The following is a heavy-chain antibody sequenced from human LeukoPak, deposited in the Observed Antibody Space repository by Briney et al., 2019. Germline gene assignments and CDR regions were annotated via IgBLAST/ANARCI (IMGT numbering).Heavy chain of an antibody. CDR3: AKDYSDIVVVVAADGIGSRFDP. J-gene: IGHJ5*02. CDR2: IRGDAGST. V-gene: IGHV3-20*04. Sequence: GGSLRLSCAASGFTFDAFGMTWVRQAPGKGLEWVSAIRGDAGSTGYADSVKGRFTISRDNAKNSLYLQMNSLRVEDTAVYYCAKDYSDIVVVVAADGIGSRFDPWGQGTLVTVSS. CDR1: GFTFDAFG. D-gene: IGHD2-15*01.